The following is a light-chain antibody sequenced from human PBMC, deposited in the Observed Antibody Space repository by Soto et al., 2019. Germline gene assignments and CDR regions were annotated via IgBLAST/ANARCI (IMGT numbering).Light chain of an antibody. CDR2: GAS. V-gene: IGKV3-15*01. CDR3: QQYNNWPGT. Sequence: IVMTQSPATLPVSPGERATLSCRTSQSVNSHLAWYQHKPGQAPRLLIYGASSRATGIPTRFSGSGSGTEFPLTIDSLQSEDFAIYFCQQYNNWPGTFGGGTKVEIK. J-gene: IGKJ4*01. CDR1: QSVNSH.